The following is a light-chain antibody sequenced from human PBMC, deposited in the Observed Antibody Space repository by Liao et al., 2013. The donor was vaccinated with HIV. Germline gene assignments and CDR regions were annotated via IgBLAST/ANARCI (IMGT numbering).Light chain of an antibody. CDR3: QAWDSSTAV. CDR2: NES. V-gene: IGLV3-21*01. J-gene: IGLJ1*01. Sequence: SFVLTQPPSVSVAPGKTASITCGGSNIGSKSVHWYQQKAGQAPVLFIANESDRPSGIPERFSGSNSGNTATLTISGTQPMDEADYYCQAWDSSTAVFGTGTKVTVL. CDR1: NIGSKS.